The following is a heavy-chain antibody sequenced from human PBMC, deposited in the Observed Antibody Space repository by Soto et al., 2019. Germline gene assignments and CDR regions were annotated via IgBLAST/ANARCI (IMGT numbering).Heavy chain of an antibody. V-gene: IGHV1-69*01. CDR2: ILPIFGTA. Sequence: QVQLVQSGAEVKKPGSSVKVSCKASGGTFSSYAISWVRQAPGQGLEWMGGILPIFGTANYAQKFQGRVTITADESTSTAYMELSSLRSEDTAVYYCARAYREYSSPDDAFDIWGQGTMVTVSS. CDR1: GGTFSSYA. D-gene: IGHD6-6*01. J-gene: IGHJ3*02. CDR3: ARAYREYSSPDDAFDI.